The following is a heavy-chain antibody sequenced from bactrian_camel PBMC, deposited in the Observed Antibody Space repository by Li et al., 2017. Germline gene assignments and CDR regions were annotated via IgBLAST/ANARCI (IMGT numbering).Heavy chain of an antibody. V-gene: IGHV3S1*01. J-gene: IGHJ4*01. CDR3: AAVGGTWSEGCPVAPHYYDH. Sequence: HVQLVESGGGSVQAGGSLTLSCVASEYTRDYCMGWFRQAPGKGREGVASIDARGVTQYADFVKGRFTISRDSSETTLYLQMDSLKSVDTAMYYCAAVGGTWSEGCPVAPHYYDHWGQGTQVTVS. CDR2: IDARGVT. D-gene: IGHD6*01. CDR1: EYTRDYC.